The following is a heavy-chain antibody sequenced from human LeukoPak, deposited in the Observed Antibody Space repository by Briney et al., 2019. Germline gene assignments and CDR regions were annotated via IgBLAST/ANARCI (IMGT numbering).Heavy chain of an antibody. CDR3: ARSPDHLPGGGCSSTSCYTGQYFDY. D-gene: IGHD2-2*02. CDR2: IYPGDSDT. CDR1: GYSSTSYW. Sequence: GESLKISCKGSGYSSTSYWIGWVRQMPGKGLEWMGIIYPGDSDTRYSPSFQGQVTISADKSISTAYLQWSSLKASDTAMYYCARSPDHLPGGGCSSTSCYTGQYFDYWGQGTLVTVSS. V-gene: IGHV5-51*01. J-gene: IGHJ4*02.